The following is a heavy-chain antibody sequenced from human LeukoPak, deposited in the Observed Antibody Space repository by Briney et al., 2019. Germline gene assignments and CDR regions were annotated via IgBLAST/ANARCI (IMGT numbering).Heavy chain of an antibody. D-gene: IGHD4-17*01. CDR1: SGSISSYY. J-gene: IGHJ5*02. CDR2: IYYSGST. Sequence: SETLSLTCTVSSGSISSYYWSWIRQPPGKGLEWIGYIYYSGSTNYNPSLKSRVTISVDTSKNQFSLKLSSVTAADTAVYYCARQDYGDYWFDPWGQGTLVTVSS. CDR3: ARQDYGDYWFDP. V-gene: IGHV4-59*01.